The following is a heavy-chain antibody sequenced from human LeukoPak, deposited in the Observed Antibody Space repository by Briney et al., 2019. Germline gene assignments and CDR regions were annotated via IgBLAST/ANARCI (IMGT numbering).Heavy chain of an antibody. Sequence: GGSLRLSCAASGFTFSSYSMNWVRRAPGKGLEWVAVISYDGSSKYYADSVKGRFTISRDNSKNTLYLQMNSLRAEDTAVYYCAKSEVGATTLYFQHWGQGTLVTVSS. CDR2: ISYDGSSK. J-gene: IGHJ1*01. D-gene: IGHD1-26*01. CDR1: GFTFSSYS. CDR3: AKSEVGATTLYFQH. V-gene: IGHV3-30*18.